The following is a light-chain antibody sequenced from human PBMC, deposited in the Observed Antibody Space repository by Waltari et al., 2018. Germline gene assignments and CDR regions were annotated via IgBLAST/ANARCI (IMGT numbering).Light chain of an antibody. V-gene: IGKV3-20*01. Sequence: EIVLTQSPGTLSLSPGDKATLSCRASQSVGGFLAWYQKKPGQAPRLLIYDASTRASGIPDRFSGSGSGTDFSLTISRLEPEDFAVYFCQKYVNLPATFGQGTKVEIQ. CDR1: QSVGGF. J-gene: IGKJ1*01. CDR3: QKYVNLPAT. CDR2: DAS.